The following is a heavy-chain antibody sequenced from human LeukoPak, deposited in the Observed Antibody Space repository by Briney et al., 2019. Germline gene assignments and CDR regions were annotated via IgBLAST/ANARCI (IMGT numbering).Heavy chain of an antibody. CDR3: TREQEQEATYDF. CDR1: GFTFSSYA. J-gene: IGHJ4*02. V-gene: IGHV3-23*01. CDR2: LSGSGSAT. D-gene: IGHD1/OR15-1a*01. Sequence: GGSQRLSCAASGFTFSSYAMSWVRQAPGRGRDWLSTLSGSGSATYYADSVKGRFTISRDNSENTLYLQRNSLRAEDTSVYYYTREQEQEATYDFWGQGTLVTVSS.